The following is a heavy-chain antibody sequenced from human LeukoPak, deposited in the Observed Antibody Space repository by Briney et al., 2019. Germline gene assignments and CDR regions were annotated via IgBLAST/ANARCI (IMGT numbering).Heavy chain of an antibody. CDR3: ARDQVAVADDAFDI. D-gene: IGHD6-19*01. CDR2: IIPILGIA. CDR1: GGTFSNYA. Sequence: GASVKVSCKASGGTFSNYAISWVRQAPGQGLEWMGRIIPILGIANYAQKFQGRVTITADKSTSTAYMELRSLRSDDTAVYYCARDQVAVADDAFDIWGQGTMVTVSS. V-gene: IGHV1-69*04. J-gene: IGHJ3*02.